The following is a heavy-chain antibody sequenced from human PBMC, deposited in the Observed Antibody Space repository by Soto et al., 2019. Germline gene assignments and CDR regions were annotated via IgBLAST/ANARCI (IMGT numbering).Heavy chain of an antibody. J-gene: IGHJ4*02. Sequence: QVQLVQSGAELKKPGASVKVSCKASGYTFTYYYMHWVRQAPGQGLEWMGWINPNSGPTNYAQKFQDWVTMTRDTSISTAYMELSTLRSDDTAVYYCARSDMTTIPNFGYWGQGTLVTVSS. CDR2: INPNSGPT. D-gene: IGHD4-4*01. CDR1: GYTFTYYY. CDR3: ARSDMTTIPNFGY. V-gene: IGHV1-2*04.